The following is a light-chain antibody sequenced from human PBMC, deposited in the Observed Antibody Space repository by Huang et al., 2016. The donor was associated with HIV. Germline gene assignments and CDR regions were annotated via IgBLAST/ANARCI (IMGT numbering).Light chain of an antibody. CDR1: QDISNY. V-gene: IGKV1-33*01. CDR3: QQFDNVPYS. Sequence: DIQMTQSPSSLSASIGDRVTITCQASQDISNYLNWYQQKPGKAPKLLLYDATNSEAGVPSRFSGSGFGTDFTLTISRLQPEDFATYYCQQFDNVPYSFGQGTRLEIK. CDR2: DAT. J-gene: IGKJ2*03.